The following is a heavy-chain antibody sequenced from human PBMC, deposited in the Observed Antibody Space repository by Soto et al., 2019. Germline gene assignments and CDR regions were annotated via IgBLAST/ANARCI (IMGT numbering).Heavy chain of an antibody. V-gene: IGHV3-21*01. CDR2: ISSSSSYI. CDR1: GFTFSSYS. D-gene: IGHD3-22*01. Sequence: GVSLRLSCAAAGFTFSSYSMSWVRQAPGKGLEWVSSISSSSSYIYYADSVKGRFTISRDNAKNSLYLQMNSLRAEDTAVYYCASHPRDSSAYRYYFDYWGQGTLVTVSS. CDR3: ASHPRDSSAYRYYFDY. J-gene: IGHJ4*02.